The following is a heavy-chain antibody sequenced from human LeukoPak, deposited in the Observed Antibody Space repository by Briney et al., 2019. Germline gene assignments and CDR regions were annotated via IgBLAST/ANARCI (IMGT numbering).Heavy chain of an antibody. Sequence: ASVKVSCKASGYTFTSYDINWVRQAPGQGLEWMGWINPNSGGTNYAQKFQGRVTMTRDTSISTAYMELSRLRSDDTAVYYCARPKVGAAFWFDPWGQGTLVTVSS. CDR3: ARPKVGAAFWFDP. CDR2: INPNSGGT. V-gene: IGHV1-2*02. J-gene: IGHJ5*02. CDR1: GYTFTSYD. D-gene: IGHD3-16*01.